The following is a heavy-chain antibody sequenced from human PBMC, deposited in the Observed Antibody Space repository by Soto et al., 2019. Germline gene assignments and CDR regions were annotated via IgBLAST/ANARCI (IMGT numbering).Heavy chain of an antibody. V-gene: IGHV1-18*01. CDR3: ARRGSNKWDEDFDF. Sequence: GASVKVFCKASGYTFTNYGISWVRQAPGQGLEWVGWISPYNGDTRYAQNVQGRVTLTTDTSTSAAYMELRSLRSDDTALYYCARRGSNKWDEDFDFWGQGTLVTVSS. CDR1: GYTFTNYG. J-gene: IGHJ4*02. CDR2: ISPYNGDT. D-gene: IGHD2-15*01.